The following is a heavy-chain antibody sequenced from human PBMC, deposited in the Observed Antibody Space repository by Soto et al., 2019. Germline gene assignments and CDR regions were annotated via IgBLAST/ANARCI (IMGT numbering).Heavy chain of an antibody. Sequence: EQLVESWGGVVQPAGCLRLSCAASGFTFSYFGMSWVRQAPGRGPEWVAVISQDGTVKYFADSVQGRFTISRDSSKNPLDLQMNRLRPEETAIYYCAQERHERRRSSFDPWGQGALVIVSS. CDR1: GFTFSYFG. V-gene: IGHV3-30*18. CDR3: AQERHERRRSSFDP. J-gene: IGHJ5*02. D-gene: IGHD1-1*01. CDR2: ISQDGTVK.